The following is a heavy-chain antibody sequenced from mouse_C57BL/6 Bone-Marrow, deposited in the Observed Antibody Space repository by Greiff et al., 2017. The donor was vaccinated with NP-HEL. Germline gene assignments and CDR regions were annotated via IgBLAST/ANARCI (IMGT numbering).Heavy chain of an antibody. Sequence: VQLQQSGPELVKPGASVKISCKASGYAFSSSWMNWVKQRPGKGLEWIGRIYPGDGDPNYNGKFKGKATLTADKSSSTAYMQLSSLTSEDSAVYFCARWNFSRAYWGQGTLVTVSA. V-gene: IGHV1-82*01. J-gene: IGHJ3*01. CDR1: GYAFSSSW. CDR3: ARWNFSRAY. CDR2: IYPGDGDP.